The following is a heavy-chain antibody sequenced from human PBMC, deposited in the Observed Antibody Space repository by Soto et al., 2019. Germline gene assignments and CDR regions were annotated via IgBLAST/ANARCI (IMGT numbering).Heavy chain of an antibody. V-gene: IGHV4-39*01. Sequence: QLQLQESGPGLVKPAETLSLTCTVSGGSISSSDYWWGWIRQPPGKGLEWIGSIYYTGSTYYNPTLKSPVILAVDTSTNQFSLRLSSVTAADTAVYYCARQIGGGSWSLDHWGQGTLVTVSS. CDR2: IYYTGST. CDR3: ARQIGGGSWSLDH. D-gene: IGHD6-13*01. J-gene: IGHJ4*02. CDR1: GGSISSSDYW.